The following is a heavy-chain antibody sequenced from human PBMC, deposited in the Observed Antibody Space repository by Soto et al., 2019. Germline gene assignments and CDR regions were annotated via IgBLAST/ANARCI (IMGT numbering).Heavy chain of an antibody. J-gene: IGHJ4*02. CDR3: ARHSGLGDSSGYYSAAFDY. Sequence: QVQLVQSGAEVKKPGSSVKVSCKASGGTFSSYAISWVRQAPGQGLEWMGGIIPIFGTANYAQKFQGRVTITADESTSTAYMELSSLRSEDTAVYYCARHSGLGDSSGYYSAAFDYWGQGTLVTVSS. CDR2: IIPIFGTA. V-gene: IGHV1-69*01. CDR1: GGTFSSYA. D-gene: IGHD3-22*01.